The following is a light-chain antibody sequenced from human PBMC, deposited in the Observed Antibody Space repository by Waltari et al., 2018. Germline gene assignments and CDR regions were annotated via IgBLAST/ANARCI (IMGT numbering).Light chain of an antibody. V-gene: IGLV2-14*01. CDR1: THDVGVSDY. Sequence: QPALPPPASVSGSPGQSVHISCTGTTHDVGVSDYVPCYQQHPGKVPTLLIFEVGRRPSGVSRRFSGSKSGNTASLTISALQAEDEATYYCASDSSTNTILFGGGTSLTVL. CDR3: ASDSSTNTIL. CDR2: EVG. J-gene: IGLJ2*01.